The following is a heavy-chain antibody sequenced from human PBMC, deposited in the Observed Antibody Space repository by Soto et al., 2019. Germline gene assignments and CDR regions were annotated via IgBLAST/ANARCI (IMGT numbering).Heavy chain of an antibody. CDR1: GGTCSSYT. Sequence: QVQLVQSGAEVKKPGSSVKVSCKASGGTCSSYTISWVRQAPGQGLEWMGRIIPILGIAHYAQKFQGRVTITAEKSTSTAYMELSSLRSEDTAVYYCASLATVTPHYYGMDVWGQGTTVTVSS. D-gene: IGHD4-17*01. J-gene: IGHJ6*02. CDR3: ASLATVTPHYYGMDV. V-gene: IGHV1-69*02. CDR2: IIPILGIA.